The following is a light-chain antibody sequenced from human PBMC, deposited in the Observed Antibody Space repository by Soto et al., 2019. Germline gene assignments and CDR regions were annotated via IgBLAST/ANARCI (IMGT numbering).Light chain of an antibody. CDR2: DVT. J-gene: IGLJ2*01. CDR1: RSDVGAYNF. Sequence: QSALTQPASVSGSPGQSITISCTGTRSDVGAYNFVSWYQQHPGKAPKLMIYDVTNRPSGVSSRFSGSKSGNTASLAISGLQAEYEADYYCSSYTTSNTLVFGGGTKLTVL. V-gene: IGLV2-14*03. CDR3: SSYTTSNTLV.